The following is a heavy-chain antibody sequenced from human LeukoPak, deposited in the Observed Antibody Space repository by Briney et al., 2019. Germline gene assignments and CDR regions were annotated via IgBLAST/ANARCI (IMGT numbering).Heavy chain of an antibody. CDR1: GFTFTSYS. CDR2: ISGSGGST. D-gene: IGHD2-15*01. Sequence: GGSLRLSCAASGFTFTSYSMNWVRQAPGKGLEWVSAISGSGGSTYYADSVKGRFTISRDNSKNTLYLQMNSLRAEDTAVYYCAKQTVVVVAALYYFDYWGQGTLVTVSS. V-gene: IGHV3-23*01. J-gene: IGHJ4*02. CDR3: AKQTVVVVAALYYFDY.